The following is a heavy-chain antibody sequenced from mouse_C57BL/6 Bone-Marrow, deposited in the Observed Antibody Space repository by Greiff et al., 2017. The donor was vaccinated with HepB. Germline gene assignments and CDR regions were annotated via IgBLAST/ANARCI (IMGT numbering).Heavy chain of an antibody. Sequence: VQLQQPGAELVRPGSSVKLSCKASGYTFTSYWMHWVKQRPIQGLEWIGNIDPSDSETHYNQKFKDKATLTVDESSSTAYMQLSSLTSEDSAVYYCAAITTVVEYFDVWGTGTTVTVSS. CDR2: IDPSDSET. CDR1: GYTFTSYW. CDR3: AAITTVVEYFDV. V-gene: IGHV1-52*01. J-gene: IGHJ1*03. D-gene: IGHD1-1*01.